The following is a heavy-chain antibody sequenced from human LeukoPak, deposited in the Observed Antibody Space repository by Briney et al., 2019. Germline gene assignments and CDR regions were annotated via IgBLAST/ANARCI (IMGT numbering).Heavy chain of an antibody. D-gene: IGHD3-22*01. J-gene: IGHJ5*02. CDR2: ISYSGST. CDR3: AREPGFDSSGYLNWFDP. V-gene: IGHV4-59*01. CDR1: GGSISSYY. Sequence: SETLSLTCNVSGGSISSYYWSWIRQPPGKGLEWIACISYSGSTKYNPSLKSRVTISVDTSKNQLSLKLSSVTAADTAVYYCAREPGFDSSGYLNWFDPWAREPWSPSPQ.